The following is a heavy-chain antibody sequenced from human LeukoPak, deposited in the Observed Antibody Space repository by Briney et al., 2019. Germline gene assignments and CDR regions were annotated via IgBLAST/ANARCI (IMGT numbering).Heavy chain of an antibody. J-gene: IGHJ4*02. Sequence: SETLSLTCTVSGYSISNGYYWDWIRQPPRRGLEWIGNIYRSRSTSYNPSLKSRVTISVDTSKNQFSLKVNSVTAADTAVYYCARRHSSGWFYYWGQGTLVTVSS. D-gene: IGHD6-19*01. CDR1: GYSISNGYY. V-gene: IGHV4-38-2*02. CDR3: ARRHSSGWFYY. CDR2: IYRSRST.